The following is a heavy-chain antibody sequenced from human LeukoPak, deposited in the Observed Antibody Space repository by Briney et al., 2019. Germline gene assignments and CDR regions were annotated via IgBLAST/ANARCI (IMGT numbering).Heavy chain of an antibody. V-gene: IGHV3-30*03. CDR3: ARSFLSIAAAATDY. CDR2: LSYDGSNE. CDR1: GFTFSNYG. Sequence: GGSLRLSCAASGFTFSNYGMHWVRQAPGKGLEWVAVLSYDGSNEYYADSVKGRFTISRDNAKNSLYLQMNSLRAEDTAVYYCARSFLSIAAAATDYWGQGTLVTVSS. D-gene: IGHD6-13*01. J-gene: IGHJ4*02.